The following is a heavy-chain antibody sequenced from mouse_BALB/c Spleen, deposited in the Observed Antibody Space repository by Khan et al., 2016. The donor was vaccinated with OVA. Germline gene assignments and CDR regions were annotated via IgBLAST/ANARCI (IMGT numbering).Heavy chain of an antibody. D-gene: IGHD2-1*01. CDR2: INTYTGEP. CDR1: GYTFTNYG. J-gene: IGHJ3*01. CDR3: ARSNGNYWFAY. V-gene: IGHV9-3-1*01. Sequence: QIQLVQSGPELKKPGETVKISCKASGYTFTNYGMNWVKQAPGKGLKWMGWINTYTGEPTYADDFKGRFAFSLETSASTAYLQIHNLKDEDTATSFCARSNGNYWFAYWGQGTLVTVSA.